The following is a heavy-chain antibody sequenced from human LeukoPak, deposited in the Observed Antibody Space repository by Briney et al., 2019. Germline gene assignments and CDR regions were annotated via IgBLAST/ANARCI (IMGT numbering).Heavy chain of an antibody. D-gene: IGHD5-18*01. CDR2: IYSSGNT. CDR1: GDSISSYY. V-gene: IGHV4-4*08. Sequence: SETLSLTCAVSGDSISSYYWNWIRQPPGKGLEWIGYIYSSGNTNYNPSLKSRVTISVDTSKNQFSLKLSSVTAADTAVYYCARGDSRYGYVYWGQGTLVTVSS. J-gene: IGHJ4*02. CDR3: ARGDSRYGYVY.